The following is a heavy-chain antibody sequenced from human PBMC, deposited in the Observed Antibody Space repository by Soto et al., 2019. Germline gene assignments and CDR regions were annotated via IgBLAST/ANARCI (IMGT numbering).Heavy chain of an antibody. V-gene: IGHV1-2*02. CDR3: ARYYSSSSFWFDP. CDR1: GYTLTGYY. D-gene: IGHD6-6*01. CDR2: INPNSGGT. Sequence: RASVKVSCKASGYTLTGYYMHWVRQAPGQGLEWMGWINPNSGGTNYAQKFQGRVTMTRDTSISTAYMELSRLRSDDTAVYYCARYYSSSSFWFDPWGQGTLVTVSS. J-gene: IGHJ5*02.